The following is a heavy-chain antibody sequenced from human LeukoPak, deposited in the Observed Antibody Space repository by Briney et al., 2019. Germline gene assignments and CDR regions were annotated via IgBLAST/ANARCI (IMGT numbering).Heavy chain of an antibody. CDR2: INHSGSI. CDR3: ASNGDYYFDY. V-gene: IGHV4-34*01. CDR1: GGSFSGYY. D-gene: IGHD4-17*01. Sequence: SETLPLTCAVYGGSFSGYYWSWIRQPPGKGLEWIGEINHSGSINYNPSLKSRVTISVDTSKNQFSLKLSSVTAADTAVYYCASNGDYYFDYWGQGTLVTVSS. J-gene: IGHJ4*02.